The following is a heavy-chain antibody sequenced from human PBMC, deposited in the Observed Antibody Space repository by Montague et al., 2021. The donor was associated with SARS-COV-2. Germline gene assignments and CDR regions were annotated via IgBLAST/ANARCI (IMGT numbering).Heavy chain of an antibody. J-gene: IGHJ4*02. V-gene: IGHV2-70*01. CDR3: ARIDSSSWPNFDY. CDR1: GFSLSTSGMC. CDR2: IDWDDDK. Sequence: PALVTPTQTLTLTCTFSGFSLSTSGMCVSWIRQPPGKALEWLALIDWDDDKYYSTSLKTRLTISKDTSKNQVVLTMTNMDPVDTATHYCARIDSSSWPNFDYWGQGTLVTVSS. D-gene: IGHD6-13*01.